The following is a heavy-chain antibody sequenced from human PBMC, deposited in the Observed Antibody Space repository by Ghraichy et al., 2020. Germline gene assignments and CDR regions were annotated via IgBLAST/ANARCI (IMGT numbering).Heavy chain of an antibody. Sequence: GGSLRLSCAASGFTVSSNYMSWVRQAPGKGLEWVSVIYSGGSTYYADSVKGRFTISRDNSKNTLYLQMNSLRAEDTAVYYCARFGSSRLLRSLWGQGTLVTVSS. CDR3: ARFGSSRLLRSL. V-gene: IGHV3-53*01. CDR1: GFTVSSNY. J-gene: IGHJ4*02. CDR2: IYSGGST. D-gene: IGHD2-2*01.